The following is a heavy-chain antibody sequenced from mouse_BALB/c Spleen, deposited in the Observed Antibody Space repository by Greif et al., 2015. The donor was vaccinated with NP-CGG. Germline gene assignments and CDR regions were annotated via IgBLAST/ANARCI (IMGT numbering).Heavy chain of an antibody. J-gene: IGHJ3*01. D-gene: IGHD2-1*01. V-gene: IGHV5-6*01. CDR1: GFTFSSYG. Sequence: EVKLVESGGDLVKPGGSLKLSCAASGFTFSSYGMSWVRQTPDKSLEWVATISSGGSYTYYPDSVKGRFTISRDNAKNSLYLQMSSLKSEDTAMYYCARHGDGNYWGQGTLVTVSA. CDR2: ISSGGSYT. CDR3: ARHGDGNY.